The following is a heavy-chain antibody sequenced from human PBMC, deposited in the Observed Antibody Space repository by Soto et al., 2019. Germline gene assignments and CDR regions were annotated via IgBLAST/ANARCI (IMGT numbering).Heavy chain of an antibody. CDR3: ARDRRDGDTI. Sequence: VQVVESGGGLVQPGGSLRLSCAASGFYVSGYYMSWFRQAPGKGLEWVAVIYRGGDIYYADSVQGSFTTSRDISRTSLDIKMHSITAEDTAISHSARDRRDGDTIWGQGVVVTAS. V-gene: IGHV3-66*01. CDR2: IYRGGDI. J-gene: IGHJ4*02. CDR1: GFYVSGYY. D-gene: IGHD3-3*01.